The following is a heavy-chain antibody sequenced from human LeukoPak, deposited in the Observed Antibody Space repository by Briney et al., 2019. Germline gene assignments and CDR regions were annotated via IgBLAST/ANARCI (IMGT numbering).Heavy chain of an antibody. D-gene: IGHD3-10*01. J-gene: IGHJ4*02. V-gene: IGHV3-23*01. CDR3: AKCQISIMVRGGNFDY. CDR1: GFTFSSYG. CDR2: ISGSGGST. Sequence: PGGSLRLSCAASGFTFSSYGMSWVRQAPGKGLEWVSAISGSGGSTYYADSVKGRFTISRDNSKNTLYLQMNSLRAEDTAVYYCAKCQISIMVRGGNFDYWGQGTLVTVSS.